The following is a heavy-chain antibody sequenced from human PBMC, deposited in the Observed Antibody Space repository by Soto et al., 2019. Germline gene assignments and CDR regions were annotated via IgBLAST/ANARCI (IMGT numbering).Heavy chain of an antibody. CDR1: GFTLSSYA. J-gene: IGHJ4*02. V-gene: IGHV3-30-3*01. CDR2: ISKGGSNL. CDR3: AREVEYTSAFGISSSFDY. Sequence: LRLSCAASGFTLSSYAIHWVRQAPGKGLEWVTVISKGGSNLYFADSVKGRFTISRDNSKNTLYLQMNSLRSEDTAVYYCAREVEYTSAFGISSSFDYWGQGALVTVSS. D-gene: IGHD6-19*01.